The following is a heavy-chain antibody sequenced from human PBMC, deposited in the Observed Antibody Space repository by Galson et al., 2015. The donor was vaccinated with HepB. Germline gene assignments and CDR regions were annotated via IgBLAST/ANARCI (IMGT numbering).Heavy chain of an antibody. V-gene: IGHV3-30*18. CDR3: AKDRRGYGDYGIDY. Sequence: SLRLSCAASGFTFSSYGMHWVRQAPGKGLEWVAVISYDGSNKYYADSVKGRFTISRDNSKNTLYLQMNSLRAEDTAVYYCAKDRRGYGDYGIDYWGQGTLVTVSS. D-gene: IGHD4-17*01. CDR1: GFTFSSYG. CDR2: ISYDGSNK. J-gene: IGHJ4*02.